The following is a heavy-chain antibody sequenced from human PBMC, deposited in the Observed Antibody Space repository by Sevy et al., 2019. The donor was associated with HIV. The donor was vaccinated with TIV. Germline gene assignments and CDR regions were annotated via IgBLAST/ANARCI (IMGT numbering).Heavy chain of an antibody. J-gene: IGHJ4*02. Sequence: GGSLRLSCAASGFTFSSYAMHWVRQAPGKGLEWVAVISYDGSNKYYADSVKGRFTISRDNSKNTLYLQMNSLRAEDTAVYYCARDMPSATVTWARVRPFDYWGQGTLVTVSS. CDR2: ISYDGSNK. D-gene: IGHD5-18*01. V-gene: IGHV3-30-3*01. CDR1: GFTFSSYA. CDR3: ARDMPSATVTWARVRPFDY.